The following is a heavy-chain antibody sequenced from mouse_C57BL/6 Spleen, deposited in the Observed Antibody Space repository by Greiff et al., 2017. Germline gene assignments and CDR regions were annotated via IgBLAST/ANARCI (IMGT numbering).Heavy chain of an antibody. CDR1: GYAFSSYW. J-gene: IGHJ2*01. Sequence: VKLLESGPELVKPGASVKISCKASGYAFSSYWMNWVKQRPGKGLEWIGRIYPGDGDTNYNGKFKGKATLTADKSSSTAYMQLSRLTSEDSAVYFCARFSLGYYFDYWGQGPTLTVSS. V-gene: IGHV1-82*01. CDR2: IYPGDGDT. D-gene: IGHD3-1*01. CDR3: ARFSLGYYFDY.